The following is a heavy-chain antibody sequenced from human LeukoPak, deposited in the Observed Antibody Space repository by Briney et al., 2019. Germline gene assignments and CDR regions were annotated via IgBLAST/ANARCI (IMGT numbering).Heavy chain of an antibody. J-gene: IGHJ4*02. CDR2: INPNYGDT. CDR3: ARANFVNCSSSTCLFDY. D-gene: IGHD2-2*01. CDR1: GCTFTDHH. Sequence: AAVKVSRQSSGCTFTDHHLHWLRQPPGQGLEWMGWINPNYGDTNKVHKFQGRVTMTRDTSISTAHMEVSRLPSDDTAVYYCARANFVNCSSSTCLFDYWGQGTLVTVSS. V-gene: IGHV1-2*02.